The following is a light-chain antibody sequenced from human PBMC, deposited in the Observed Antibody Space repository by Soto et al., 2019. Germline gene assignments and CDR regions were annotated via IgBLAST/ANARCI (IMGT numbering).Light chain of an antibody. CDR2: EVR. CDR1: NSDIGHYNY. CDR3: SSYTTTSTQV. Sequence: QSALTQPASVSGSPGQSITISCTGTNSDIGHYNYVSWYQQHPGKVPKLIISEVRNRPSGVSDRFSGSKSGNSASLTISGLQTEDEAHYYCSSYTTTSTQVFGSGTKLTV. V-gene: IGLV2-14*01. J-gene: IGLJ1*01.